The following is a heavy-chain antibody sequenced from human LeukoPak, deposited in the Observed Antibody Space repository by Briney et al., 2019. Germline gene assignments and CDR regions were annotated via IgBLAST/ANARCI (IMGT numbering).Heavy chain of an antibody. D-gene: IGHD6-13*01. V-gene: IGHV4-59*08. J-gene: IGHJ5*02. CDR2: IYYSGST. CDR3: AIHGGAAAGYNGFDP. CDR1: GGSISGYY. Sequence: PSETLSLTCTVSGGSISGYYWSWIRQPPGKGLEWIGYIYYSGSTNYNPSLKSRVTISVDTSKNQFSLKLSSVTAADTAVYYCAIHGGAAAGYNGFDPWGQGTLVTVSS.